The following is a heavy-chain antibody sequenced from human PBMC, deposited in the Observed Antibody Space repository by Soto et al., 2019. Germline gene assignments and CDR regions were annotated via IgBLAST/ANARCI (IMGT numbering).Heavy chain of an antibody. CDR1: GYTFTSYG. V-gene: IGHV1-18*01. D-gene: IGHD2-15*01. CDR3: ASSIVVVAATRYYGMDV. Sequence: GASVKVSCKASGYTFTSYGISWVRQAPGQGLEWMGWISAYNGNTNYAQKLQGRVTMTTDTSTSTAYMELRSLRSDDTAVYYCASSIVVVAATRYYGMDVWGQGTTVTVSS. J-gene: IGHJ6*02. CDR2: ISAYNGNT.